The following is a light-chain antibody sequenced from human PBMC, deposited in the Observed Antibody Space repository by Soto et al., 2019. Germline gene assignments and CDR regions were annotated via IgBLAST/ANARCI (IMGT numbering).Light chain of an antibody. CDR2: GAS. J-gene: IGKJ2*01. Sequence: EIVMTQSPATLSVSPGERATLSCRASQSVSSNLAWYQQKPGQAPRLLIYGASTRATGIPARFSGSGSGTEFTLTISSLQSEDFAVYYCQQFVNSPYMYTFGQGTKLEI. V-gene: IGKV3-15*01. CDR3: QQFVNSPYMYT. CDR1: QSVSSN.